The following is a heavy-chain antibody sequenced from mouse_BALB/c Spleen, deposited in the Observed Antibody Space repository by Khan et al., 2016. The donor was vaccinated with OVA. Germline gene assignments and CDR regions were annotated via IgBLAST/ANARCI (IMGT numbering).Heavy chain of an antibody. J-gene: IGHJ2*01. CDR2: ISYSGVT. D-gene: IGHD1-1*01. Sequence: VQLKQSGPGLVKPSQSLSLTCTVTGYSITSGYAWNWIRQFPGNKLEWMGYISYSGVTSYTPSLKSRISITRATTKNQFFLQLNSVTTEDTATYFCARWNYYGYYFDYWGQGTTLTVSS. CDR3: ARWNYYGYYFDY. V-gene: IGHV3-2*02. CDR1: GYSITSGYA.